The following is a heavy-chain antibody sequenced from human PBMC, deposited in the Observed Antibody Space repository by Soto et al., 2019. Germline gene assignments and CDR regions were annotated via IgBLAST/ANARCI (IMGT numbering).Heavy chain of an antibody. D-gene: IGHD3-22*01. CDR2: IYFRGTT. CDR3: ARMNYYDTSGYPFDY. Sequence: PSETLALTCTVSGGCISSYYWSWIRQPPGKGLEWIGYIYFRGTTNYNPSLKSRVTMSADTSKNQFSLKLNSVTAADTAVYYCARMNYYDTSGYPFDYWGQGMMVTVSS. V-gene: IGHV4-59*01. J-gene: IGHJ4*02. CDR1: GGCISSYY.